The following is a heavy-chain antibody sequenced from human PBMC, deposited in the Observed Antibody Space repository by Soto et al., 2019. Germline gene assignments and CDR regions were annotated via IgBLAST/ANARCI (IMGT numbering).Heavy chain of an antibody. D-gene: IGHD2-2*01. CDR2: MYPGDSDT. V-gene: IGHV5-51*01. J-gene: IGHJ4*01. CDR1: GYDFNTNW. Sequence: GESLKSSCRGSGYDFNTNWFGWVRQFPGKGLEWVGLMYPGDSDTRYNPSLQGHVTLSADVTVSTASLQWRSLKTSDTGMYFCARLPRDCNKPSCYYDDHWGQGTQVTVSS. CDR3: ARLPRDCNKPSCYYDDH.